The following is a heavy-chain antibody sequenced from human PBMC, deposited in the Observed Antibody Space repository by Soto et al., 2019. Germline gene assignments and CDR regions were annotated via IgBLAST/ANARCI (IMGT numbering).Heavy chain of an antibody. CDR3: AREAGYCSGGSCYPGNY. D-gene: IGHD2-15*01. CDR1: GYTFTSYG. Sequence: QVQLVQSGAEVKKPGASVKVSCKASGYTFTSYGISWVRQAPGQGLEWMGWISAYNGNTNYAQKLQGRVTMTTDTSTSTAYRERRSLRSDDTAVYYCAREAGYCSGGSCYPGNYWGQGTLVTVSS. J-gene: IGHJ4*02. CDR2: ISAYNGNT. V-gene: IGHV1-18*01.